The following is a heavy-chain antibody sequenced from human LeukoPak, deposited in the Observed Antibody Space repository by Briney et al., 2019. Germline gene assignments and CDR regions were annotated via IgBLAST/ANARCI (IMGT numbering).Heavy chain of an antibody. D-gene: IGHD2-21*02. Sequence: PSETLSLTCTVSGGSMTGYYWAWIRQPPGKRLEWIGYVYSSGGTKYSPSLKSRVTVSIDMSKNQFSLNLRSVTAADPAAYSCTKLSDCGADCYGGPHWFDPWGQGSLVTVSS. J-gene: IGHJ5*02. CDR1: GGSMTGYY. CDR2: VYSSGGT. V-gene: IGHV4-59*08. CDR3: TKLSDCGADCYGGPHWFDP.